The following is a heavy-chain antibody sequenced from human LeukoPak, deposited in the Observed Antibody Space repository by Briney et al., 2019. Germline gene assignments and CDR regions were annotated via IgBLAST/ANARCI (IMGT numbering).Heavy chain of an antibody. D-gene: IGHD6-19*01. Sequence: GGPLRLSCAASGFTFSSYAMSWVRQAPGKGLEWVSAISGSGGSTYYADSVKGRFTISRDNSKNTLYLQMNSLRAEDTAVYYCAKVSGGSGWCDFDYWGQGTLVTVSS. V-gene: IGHV3-23*01. J-gene: IGHJ4*02. CDR3: AKVSGGSGWCDFDY. CDR2: ISGSGGST. CDR1: GFTFSSYA.